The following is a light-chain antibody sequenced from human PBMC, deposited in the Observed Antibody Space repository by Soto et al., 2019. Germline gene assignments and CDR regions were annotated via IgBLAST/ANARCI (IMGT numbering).Light chain of an antibody. J-gene: IGKJ2*01. Sequence: EVVLTQSPGTLPLSPGERATLSCRASQTVSSSHLAWYQQKPGQAPRLLIYGASDRATDIPDRFSGSGSGTDFTLTISRLEPEDFAVYYCQRFGSSPPKYTFGQGTKLEIK. CDR2: GAS. CDR3: QRFGSSPPKYT. CDR1: QTVSSSH. V-gene: IGKV3-20*01.